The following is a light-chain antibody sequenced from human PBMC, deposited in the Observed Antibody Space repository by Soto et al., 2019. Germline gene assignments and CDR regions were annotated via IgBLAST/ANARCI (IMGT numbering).Light chain of an antibody. CDR1: QDISTY. Sequence: DIQMTQSPSSLSASAGDRVTLTCQASQDISTYLNWYQQKQGKAPKLLIYDASNLETGVPSRFSGSGSGTDFTFTISRLQPEDIETYYCQQYDNLPLTFGGGTKVDIK. V-gene: IGKV1-33*01. CDR3: QQYDNLPLT. CDR2: DAS. J-gene: IGKJ4*01.